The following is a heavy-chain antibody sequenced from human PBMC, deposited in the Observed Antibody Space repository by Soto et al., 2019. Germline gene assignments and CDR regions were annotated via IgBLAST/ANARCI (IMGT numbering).Heavy chain of an antibody. CDR2: INGDGGAK. Sequence: EVQLVESGGGLVQPGGSLRLSCAASGFTFGSYWMTWVRQAPGKGLEWVANINGDGGAKHYVDSVKGRFTVSRDNANGSLYLQMYSLRVEDAAVYYCTRDSFPTYTTYWVGAFDFWGQGTMVTVS. J-gene: IGHJ3*01. CDR3: TRDSFPTYTTYWVGAFDF. CDR1: GFTFGSYW. D-gene: IGHD2-2*02. V-gene: IGHV3-7*05.